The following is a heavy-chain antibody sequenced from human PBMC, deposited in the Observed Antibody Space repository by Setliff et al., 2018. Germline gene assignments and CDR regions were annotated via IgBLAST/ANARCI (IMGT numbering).Heavy chain of an antibody. J-gene: IGHJ6*03. Sequence: VASVKVSCKASGGTFSNYGVSWVRQAPGQGLEWMGGTIPMFGTTEYAQKFQGRLTIITDESTNTAFMQLSSLRSDDTAVYYCVREGADRRSSTDYRYYMDVWGKGTTVTVSS. V-gene: IGHV1-69*05. D-gene: IGHD6-6*01. CDR1: GGTFSNYG. CDR3: VREGADRRSSTDYRYYMDV. CDR2: TIPMFGTT.